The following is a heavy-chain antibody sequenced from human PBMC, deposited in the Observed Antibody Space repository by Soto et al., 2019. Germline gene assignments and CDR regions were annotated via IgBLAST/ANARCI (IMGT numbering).Heavy chain of an antibody. CDR1: GLSLSTTGVG. CDR2: IYWDDDK. J-gene: IGHJ6*02. V-gene: IGHV2-5*02. Sequence: QITLKESGPPLVKPTQTLTLTCTFSGLSLSTTGVGVGWIRQPPGKALEWLALIYWDDDKRYSPSLKSRLTITXDXSXTXXVLTMTNMDPVDTATYYCVQSRCGGDCLQSYSSHSYYGLDVWGQGTTVTVSS. D-gene: IGHD2-21*02. CDR3: VQSRCGGDCLQSYSSHSYYGLDV.